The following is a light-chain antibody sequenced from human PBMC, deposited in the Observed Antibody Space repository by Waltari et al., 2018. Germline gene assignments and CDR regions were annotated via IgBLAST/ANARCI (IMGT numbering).Light chain of an antibody. CDR1: QDISNY. Sequence: DIQLTQSPSFLSASVGDRVTITCRASQDISNYLAWYQQNPGKAPQFLIYAASTLRSGVPARFSGSGSGTEFTLTISSLQPEDFATYYCQQPYFYPRTFGQGTKVDLK. CDR3: QQPYFYPRT. J-gene: IGKJ1*01. V-gene: IGKV1-9*01. CDR2: AAS.